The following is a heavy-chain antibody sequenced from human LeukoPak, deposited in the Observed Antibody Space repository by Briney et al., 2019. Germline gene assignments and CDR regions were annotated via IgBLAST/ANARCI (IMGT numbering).Heavy chain of an antibody. J-gene: IGHJ5*02. V-gene: IGHV3-15*01. CDR2: MKSRPEGGTT. CDR3: TTGNP. Sequence: GGSLRLSCLTSGFTFVNASMSWVRQAPGKGLEWVGLMKSRPEGGTTFYAAPVKDRFSISRDDSRNTLYLQMNSLTIGDTGVYYCTTGNPWGQGTLVTVSS. CDR1: GFTFVNAS.